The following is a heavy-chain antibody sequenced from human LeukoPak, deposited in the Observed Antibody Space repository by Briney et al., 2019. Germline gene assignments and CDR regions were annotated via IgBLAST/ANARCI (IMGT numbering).Heavy chain of an antibody. CDR2: ISYDGSNK. Sequence: GGSVRLSCAASGFTFSSYGMHWVRQAPGKGLEGVAVISYDGSNKYYADSVKGRFTNSRDNSKNTLYLQMNSLRAEDTAVYYWARGGPDYGDYEWFDPWGQGTLVTVSS. D-gene: IGHD4-17*01. CDR1: GFTFSSYG. J-gene: IGHJ5*02. CDR3: ARGGPDYGDYEWFDP. V-gene: IGHV3-30-3*01.